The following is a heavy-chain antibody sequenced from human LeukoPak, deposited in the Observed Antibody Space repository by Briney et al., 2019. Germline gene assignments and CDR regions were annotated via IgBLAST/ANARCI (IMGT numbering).Heavy chain of an antibody. Sequence: SETLSLTCTVSGGSISSSSYYWGWIRQPPGKGLEWIGSIYYSGSTYYNPSLKRRVTISVDTSKNQFSLKLSSVTAADTAVYYCARVRGSSWYYFDYWGQGTLVTVSS. D-gene: IGHD6-13*01. CDR1: GGSISSSSYY. J-gene: IGHJ4*02. CDR2: IYYSGST. V-gene: IGHV4-39*07. CDR3: ARVRGSSWYYFDY.